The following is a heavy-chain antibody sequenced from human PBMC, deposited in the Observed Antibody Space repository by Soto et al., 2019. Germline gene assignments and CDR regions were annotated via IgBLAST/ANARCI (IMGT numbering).Heavy chain of an antibody. Sequence: QLQLQESGPGLVKPSETLSLTCTVSGGSVTRSSHYWGWVRKPPGKGLEWIGTVYFSETTSYNPSLTSRVTISVDTSKNHLSLILRSVTAADTAVYFCASPFCRGGRCYFTYWGQGTLVIVSS. CDR1: GGSVTRSSHY. CDR3: ASPFCRGGRCYFTY. J-gene: IGHJ4*02. V-gene: IGHV4-39*01. D-gene: IGHD2-15*01. CDR2: VYFSETT.